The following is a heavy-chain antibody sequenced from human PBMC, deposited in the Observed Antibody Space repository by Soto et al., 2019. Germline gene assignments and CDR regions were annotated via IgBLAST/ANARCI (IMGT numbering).Heavy chain of an antibody. J-gene: IGHJ5*02. D-gene: IGHD2-2*01. CDR3: ARGALGGYWISTSCPNWFDH. V-gene: IGHV1-46*01. Sequence: ASVKVSCKASGYTFTNYYMHWVRQAPGQGLEWMGLINPSGGSTSYAQKFQGRVTMTRDTSTTTVYMELSSLRSEDTAMYYCARGALGGYWISTSCPNWFDHWG. CDR1: GYTFTNYY. CDR2: INPSGGST.